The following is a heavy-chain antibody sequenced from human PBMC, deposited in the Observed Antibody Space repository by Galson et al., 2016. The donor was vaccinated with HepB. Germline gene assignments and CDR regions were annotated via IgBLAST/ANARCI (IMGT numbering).Heavy chain of an antibody. Sequence: TLSLTCTVSGGSVSSGGYYWSWIRQHPGKGLEWLGYIYYTGSSYYNPSLKSRVTISVDTSKNQFSLKLNSVTAADTAVHYCASLLLYCSGGLCYLSNSDYWGQGTLVTVSS. CDR2: IYYTGSS. V-gene: IGHV4-31*03. D-gene: IGHD2-15*01. CDR1: GGSVSSGGYY. J-gene: IGHJ4*02. CDR3: ASLLLYCSGGLCYLSNSDY.